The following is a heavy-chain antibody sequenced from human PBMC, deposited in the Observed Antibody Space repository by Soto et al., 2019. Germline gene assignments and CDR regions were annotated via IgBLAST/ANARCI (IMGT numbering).Heavy chain of an antibody. Sequence: GASVKFSCKASGDTFRTYVINWVRQAPGQGLEWMGGILPMFGTTNYAQEFQGRVSITADTSTSTAYMELSSLKSEDTAVYYCAREGPRRAYSSPGYFAMDVWGQGTTVTV. D-gene: IGHD6-13*01. CDR2: ILPMFGTT. V-gene: IGHV1-69*06. J-gene: IGHJ6*02. CDR3: AREGPRRAYSSPGYFAMDV. CDR1: GDTFRTYV.